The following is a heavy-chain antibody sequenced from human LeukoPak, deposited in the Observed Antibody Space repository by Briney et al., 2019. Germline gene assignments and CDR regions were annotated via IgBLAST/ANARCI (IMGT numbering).Heavy chain of an antibody. CDR3: ARAPTGYYYYMDV. D-gene: IGHD3-9*01. Sequence: SETLSLTCTVSGGSTSSYYWSWIRQPPGKGLEWIGEINHSGSTNYNPSLKSRVTISVDTSKNQFSLKLSSVTAADTAVYYCARAPTGYYYYMDVWGKGTTVTISS. CDR2: INHSGST. J-gene: IGHJ6*03. V-gene: IGHV4-34*01. CDR1: GGSTSSYY.